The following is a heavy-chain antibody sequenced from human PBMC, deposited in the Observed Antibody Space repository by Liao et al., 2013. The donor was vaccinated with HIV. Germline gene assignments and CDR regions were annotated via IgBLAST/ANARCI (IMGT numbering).Heavy chain of an antibody. Sequence: QVQLQESGPGLVKPSETLSLTCTVSGGSISSYYWSWIRQSAGKGLEWIGRIYTSGSTNYNPSLKSRVTMSVDTSKNQFSLEAELCDRRGHGPYYYCARPGEYYDSSGYAFVYLGPKGRMVTVSS. CDR1: GGSISSYY. D-gene: IGHD3-22*01. V-gene: IGHV4-4*07. CDR3: ARPGEYYDSSGYAFVY. J-gene: IGHJ3*02. CDR2: IYTSGST.